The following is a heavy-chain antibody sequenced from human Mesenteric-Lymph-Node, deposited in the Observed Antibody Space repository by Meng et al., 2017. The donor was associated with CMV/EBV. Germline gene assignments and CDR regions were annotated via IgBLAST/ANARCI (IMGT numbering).Heavy chain of an antibody. J-gene: IGHJ5*02. CDR2: VHYTGST. D-gene: IGHD6-19*01. CDR3: ARPFPSWQSPRLDPFGA. Sequence: QLQLRESGPGQVKTSETLSLTCTVSGDSISSFYYWGWIRQPPGRGLEWIGSVHYTGSTYYSPSLKSRVTVSVGTSKNQFSLRLTSVTAADTAVYYCARPFPSWQSPRLDPFGAWGQGTLVTVSS. V-gene: IGHV4-39*01. CDR1: GDSISSFYY.